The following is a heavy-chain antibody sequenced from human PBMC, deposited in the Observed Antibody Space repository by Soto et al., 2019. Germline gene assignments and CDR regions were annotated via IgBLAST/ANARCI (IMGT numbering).Heavy chain of an antibody. D-gene: IGHD6-19*01. CDR3: ARHTAVAQIYYYYGMDV. CDR1: GGSISSSSYY. V-gene: IGHV4-39*01. J-gene: IGHJ6*02. CDR2: IYYSGST. Sequence: KTSETLSLTCTVSGGSISSSSYYWGWIRQPPGKGLEWIGSIYYSGSTYYNPSLKSRVTISVGTSKNQFSLKLSSVTAADTAVYYCARHTAVAQIYYYYGMDVWGQGTTVTVSS.